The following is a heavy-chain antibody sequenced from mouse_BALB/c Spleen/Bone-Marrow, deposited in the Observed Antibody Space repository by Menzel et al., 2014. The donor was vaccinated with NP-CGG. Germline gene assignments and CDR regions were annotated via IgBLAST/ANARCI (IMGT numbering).Heavy chain of an antibody. CDR1: GYTLSNYW. D-gene: IGHD3-1*01. Sequence: VQLQQSGTVLARPGAAVKMSCKASGYTLSNYWMHWVKQRPGQGLEWIGTIYPENSDTTYNQKFKGKAKLTAVTSTSTAYMELSSLTNEDSAVYYCTTLARSDFDYWGQGTTLTVSS. J-gene: IGHJ2*01. V-gene: IGHV1-5*01. CDR3: TTLARSDFDY. CDR2: IYPENSDT.